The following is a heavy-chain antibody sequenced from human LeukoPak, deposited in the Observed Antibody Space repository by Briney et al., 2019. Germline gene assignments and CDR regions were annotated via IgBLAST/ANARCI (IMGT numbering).Heavy chain of an antibody. CDR2: INSDGSST. J-gene: IGHJ4*02. CDR3: ARVAYSSSWYIDY. CDR1: GFTLSSYW. D-gene: IGHD6-13*01. Sequence: GGSLRLSCAASGFTLSSYWMHWVRQAPGKGLVWVSRINSDGSSTSYADSVKGRFTISRDNAKNTLYVQMNSLRAEDTAVYYCARVAYSSSWYIDYWGQGTLVTVSS. V-gene: IGHV3-74*01.